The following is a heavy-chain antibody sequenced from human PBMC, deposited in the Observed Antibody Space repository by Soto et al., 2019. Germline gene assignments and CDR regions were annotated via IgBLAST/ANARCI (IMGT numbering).Heavy chain of an antibody. CDR1: GFTFSSYA. J-gene: IGHJ1*01. Sequence: EVQLLESGGGLVQPGGSLRLSCAASGFTFSSYAMSWVRQAPGKGLEWVSGISGSGDSTYYADSVKGRFTISRDNSKKTVYLQMNSLRAEATAVYYCAKGVPGIAVAGTGYFQHWGQGTLVTVSS. CDR2: ISGSGDST. D-gene: IGHD6-19*01. CDR3: AKGVPGIAVAGTGYFQH. V-gene: IGHV3-23*01.